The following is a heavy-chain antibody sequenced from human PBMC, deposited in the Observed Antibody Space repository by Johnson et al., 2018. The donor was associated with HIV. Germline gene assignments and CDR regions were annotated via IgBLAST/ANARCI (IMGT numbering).Heavy chain of an antibody. D-gene: IGHD2-2*01. CDR2: ISSNGGST. CDR1: GFTFDPYA. J-gene: IGHJ3*02. CDR3: ARGAPEDIVVVPAAFDI. V-gene: IGHV3-64*01. Sequence: EVQLVESGGGVVQSGRSLRLSCVASGFTFDPYAMHWVRQAPWKGLEYVSAISSNGGSTYYANSVKGRFTISRDNSKNSLYLQMNSLRAEDTALYYCARGAPEDIVVVPAAFDIWGQGTMVTVSS.